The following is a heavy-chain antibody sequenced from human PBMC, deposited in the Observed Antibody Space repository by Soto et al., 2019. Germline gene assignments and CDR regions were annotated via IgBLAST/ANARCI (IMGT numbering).Heavy chain of an antibody. Sequence: ASVKVSCKASGFTFTSSAVQWVRQARGQRLEWIGWIVVGSGNTIYAQKFQGRVTITRDLSTSTAYMELNSLRSEDTAVYYCAAKGQQHLGYYNGMDVWAKGPRSPSP. CDR3: AAKGQQHLGYYNGMDV. V-gene: IGHV1-58*01. CDR1: GFTFTSSA. CDR2: IVVGSGNT. J-gene: IGHJ6*02. D-gene: IGHD6-13*01.